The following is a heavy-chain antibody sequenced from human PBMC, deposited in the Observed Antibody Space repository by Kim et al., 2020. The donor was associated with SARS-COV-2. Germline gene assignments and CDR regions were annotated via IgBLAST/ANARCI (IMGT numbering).Heavy chain of an antibody. Sequence: ISDGGVRKHYADSVKGRFTISRDNSKSTLFLHMNSLRAEDTAIYYCEASDYWGQGSLVTVSS. V-gene: IGHV3-23*01. CDR2: ISDGGVRK. CDR3: EASDY. J-gene: IGHJ4*02.